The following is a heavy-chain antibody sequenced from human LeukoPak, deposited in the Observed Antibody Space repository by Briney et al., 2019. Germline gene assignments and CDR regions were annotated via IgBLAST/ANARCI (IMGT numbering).Heavy chain of an antibody. D-gene: IGHD2-2*01. J-gene: IGHJ4*02. CDR3: ARQYVGIVVVPAAMVDY. Sequence: PSETLSLTCTVSGGSISSYYWGWIRQPPGKGLEWIGSIYYSGSTYYNPSLKSRVTISVDTSKNQFSLKLSSVTAADTAVYYCARQYVGIVVVPAAMVDYWGQGTLVTVSS. V-gene: IGHV4-39*01. CDR2: IYYSGST. CDR1: GGSISSYY.